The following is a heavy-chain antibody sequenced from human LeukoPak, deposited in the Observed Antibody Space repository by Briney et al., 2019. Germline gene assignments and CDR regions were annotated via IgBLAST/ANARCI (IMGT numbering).Heavy chain of an antibody. CDR3: ARDRSYSMDV. CDR2: IYSDGSNP. D-gene: IGHD2-21*01. CDR1: GFTFSTSW. V-gene: IGHV3-74*01. Sequence: PGGSLRLSCAGSGFTFSTSWMHWVRQAPGKGLVWVSRIYSDGSNPSHADSVRGRFTISRDNAKNTLYLQMNSLRAEDTAVYYCARDRSYSMDVWGQGTTVTVS. J-gene: IGHJ6*02.